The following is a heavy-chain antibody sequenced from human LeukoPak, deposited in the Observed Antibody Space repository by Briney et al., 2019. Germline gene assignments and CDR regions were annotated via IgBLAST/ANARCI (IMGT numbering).Heavy chain of an antibody. CDR1: GGSISSYY. CDR3: ARGGGYCSGGSCYPTRSGYDP. CDR2: INHSGST. D-gene: IGHD2-15*01. Sequence: SETLSLTCTVSGGSISSYYWSWIRQPPRQGLVWFGEINHSGSTNYNPSLKSRVTISVDTSKNQFSLKLSSVTAADTAVYYCARGGGYCSGGSCYPTRSGYDPWGQGTLVTVSS. V-gene: IGHV4-34*01. J-gene: IGHJ5*02.